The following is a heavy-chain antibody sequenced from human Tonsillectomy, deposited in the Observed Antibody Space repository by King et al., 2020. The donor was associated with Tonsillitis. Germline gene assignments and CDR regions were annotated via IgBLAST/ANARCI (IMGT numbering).Heavy chain of an antibody. CDR1: GGSISSSSYY. CDR2: IYYSGST. V-gene: IGHV4-39*07. CDR3: ASLSPHNSSCWYYFDY. D-gene: IGHD6-13*01. J-gene: IGHJ4*02. Sequence: QLQESGPGLVKPSETLSLTCTVSGGSISSSSYYWGWIRQPPGKGLEWIVSIYYSGSTYYNPSLKSRVTISVDTSKNQFSLKLSSVTAADTAVYYCASLSPHNSSCWYYFDYWGQGTLVTVSS.